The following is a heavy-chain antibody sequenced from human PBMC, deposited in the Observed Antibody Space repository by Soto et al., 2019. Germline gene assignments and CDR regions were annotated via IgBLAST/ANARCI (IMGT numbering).Heavy chain of an antibody. CDR3: ATSWGYYYYGMDV. CDR2: IYHSGST. D-gene: IGHD3-16*01. J-gene: IGHJ6*02. CDR1: GGSISSGGYS. V-gene: IGHV4-30-2*01. Sequence: QLQLQESGSGLVKPSQTLSLTCAVSGGSISSGGYSWSWIRQPPGKGLEWIGYIYHSGSTYYNPSLKSRVTISVDRSKNQFSLKLSSVTAADTAVYYCATSWGYYYYGMDVWGQGTTVTVSS.